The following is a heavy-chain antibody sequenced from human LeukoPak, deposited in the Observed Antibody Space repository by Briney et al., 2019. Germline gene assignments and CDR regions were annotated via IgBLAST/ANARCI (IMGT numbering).Heavy chain of an antibody. CDR1: GGSISNYY. Sequence: SETLSLTCTVSGGSISNYYWSWIRQPPGKGLEWIGYISYSGNTNYNPPLKSRVTMSVDTSKNQFSLKLSSVTAADTAVYYCARGRTYRSSSWFDPWGQGTLVTVSS. D-gene: IGHD6-6*01. CDR3: ARGRTYRSSSWFDP. V-gene: IGHV4-59*01. J-gene: IGHJ5*02. CDR2: ISYSGNT.